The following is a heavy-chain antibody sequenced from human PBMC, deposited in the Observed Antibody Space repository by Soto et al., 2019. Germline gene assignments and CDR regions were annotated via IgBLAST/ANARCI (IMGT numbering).Heavy chain of an antibody. CDR3: ARAFGSTMPSLF. D-gene: IGHD2-2*01. Sequence: SETLSLTCTVSGGYISSYYWTWIRQPPGKGLEWIGYIYYSGSTNYNPSLKSRVTMSIDTSKNQFSLKLSSVTAADTAVYYCARAFGSTMPSLFWGQGTLVTVSA. J-gene: IGHJ4*02. CDR2: IYYSGST. V-gene: IGHV4-59*01. CDR1: GGYISSYY.